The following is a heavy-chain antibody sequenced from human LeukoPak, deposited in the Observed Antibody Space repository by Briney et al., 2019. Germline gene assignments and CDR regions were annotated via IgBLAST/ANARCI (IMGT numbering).Heavy chain of an antibody. CDR2: IYPGDSDT. D-gene: IGHD2-2*01. Sequence: GESLKISCKGSGYIFTTYWIGWVRQMPGKGLEWMGIIYPGDSDTRYSPSFQGQVTISADKSISTAYLQWSSLKASDTAMYYCAGRYCSSTTCYPFDYWGQGTLVTVSS. V-gene: IGHV5-51*01. J-gene: IGHJ4*02. CDR3: AGRYCSSTTCYPFDY. CDR1: GYIFTTYW.